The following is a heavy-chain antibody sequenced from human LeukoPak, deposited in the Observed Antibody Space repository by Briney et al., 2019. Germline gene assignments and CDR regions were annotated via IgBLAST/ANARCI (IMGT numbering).Heavy chain of an antibody. CDR3: ARHRTWQCFDP. Sequence: SETLSLTCTVSGGSISSYYWSWIRQPPGKGLEWIGYIYYSGSTNYNPSLKSRVTISVDTSKNQFSLKLSSVTAADTAVYYCARHRTWQCFDPWGQGTLVTVSS. J-gene: IGHJ5*02. CDR2: IYYSGST. D-gene: IGHD6-19*01. V-gene: IGHV4-59*08. CDR1: GGSISSYY.